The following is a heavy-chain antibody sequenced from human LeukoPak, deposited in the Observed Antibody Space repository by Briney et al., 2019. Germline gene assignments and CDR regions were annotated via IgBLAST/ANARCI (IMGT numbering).Heavy chain of an antibody. CDR1: GGSISSYY. J-gene: IGHJ4*02. D-gene: IGHD3-10*01. CDR2: IYYSGST. V-gene: IGHV4-59*01. Sequence: SETLSLTCTVSGGSISSYYWSWIRRPPGKGLEWIGYIYYSGSTNYNPSLKSRVTISVDTSKNQFSLKLSSVTAADTAVYYCARGTYYYGSGSYFDYWGQGTLVTVSS. CDR3: ARGTYYYGSGSYFDY.